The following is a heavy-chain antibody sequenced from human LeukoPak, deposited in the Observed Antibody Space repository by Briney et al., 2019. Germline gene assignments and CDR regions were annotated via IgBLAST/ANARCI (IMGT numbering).Heavy chain of an antibody. CDR3: ARGGFDY. V-gene: IGHV3-7*01. CDR1: GFIFNTNA. CDR2: IKQDGSEK. Sequence: GGSLRLSCAASGFIFNTNAMTWVRQAPGKGLEWVANIKQDGSEKYYVDSVKGRFTISRDNAKNSLYLQMNSLRAEDTAVYYCARGGFDYWGQGTLVTVSS. D-gene: IGHD5-12*01. J-gene: IGHJ4*02.